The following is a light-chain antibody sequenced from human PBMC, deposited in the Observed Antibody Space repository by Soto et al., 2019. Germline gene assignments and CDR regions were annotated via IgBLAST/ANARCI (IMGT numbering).Light chain of an antibody. CDR2: GAS. J-gene: IGKJ1*01. V-gene: IGKV3-15*01. Sequence: EMVVTQSPATLSVSPGERATLSCRASQDVSSNLAWYQQKPGQAPSLLIYGASTRATGTPARFSGSGSGTDFTLTISRLEPEDSAVYYCQQCSFSPRTFGQGTKVDIK. CDR3: QQCSFSPRT. CDR1: QDVSSN.